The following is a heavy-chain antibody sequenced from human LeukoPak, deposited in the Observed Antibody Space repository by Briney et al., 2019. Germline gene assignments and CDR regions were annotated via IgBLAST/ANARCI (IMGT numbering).Heavy chain of an antibody. J-gene: IGHJ4*02. D-gene: IGHD5-12*01. CDR1: GFTFSGYG. V-gene: IGHV3-33*06. CDR3: AKARGRPRVATTLYYFDY. Sequence: GRSLRLSCAASGFTFSGYGMHWVRQAPGKGLEWVAVMLYDGSNQYYADSVKGRFTISRDNSKNTLYLQMNSLRAEDKAVYYCAKARGRPRVATTLYYFDYWGQGTLVTVSS. CDR2: MLYDGSNQ.